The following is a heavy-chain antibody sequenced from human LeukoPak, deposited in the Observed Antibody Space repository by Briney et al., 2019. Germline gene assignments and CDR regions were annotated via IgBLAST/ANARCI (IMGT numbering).Heavy chain of an antibody. V-gene: IGHV3-23*01. CDR1: GFTFSSYA. J-gene: IGHJ4*02. CDR2: ISGSGGDT. D-gene: IGHD3-10*01. Sequence: GGSLRLSCAASGFTFSSYAMSWVRQAPGKGLGWVSAISGSGGDTYYADSVKGRFTISRDNSKKTLYLQMDSLRAEDTAVYFCAKAYGSGSPVDYWGQGTLVTVSS. CDR3: AKAYGSGSPVDY.